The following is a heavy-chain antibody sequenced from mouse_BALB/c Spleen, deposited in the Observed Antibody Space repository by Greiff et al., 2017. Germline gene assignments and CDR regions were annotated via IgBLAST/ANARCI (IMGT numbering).Heavy chain of an antibody. J-gene: IGHJ2*01. CDR1: GYTFTSYW. CDR3: AKSTMITPFDY. Sequence: QVQLKESGAELAKPGASVKMSCKASGYTFTSYWMHWVKQRPGQGLEWIGYINPSTGYTEYNQKFKDKATLTADKSSSTAYMQLSSLTSEDSAVYYCAKSTMITPFDYWGQGTTLTVSS. D-gene: IGHD2-4*01. CDR2: INPSTGYT. V-gene: IGHV1-7*01.